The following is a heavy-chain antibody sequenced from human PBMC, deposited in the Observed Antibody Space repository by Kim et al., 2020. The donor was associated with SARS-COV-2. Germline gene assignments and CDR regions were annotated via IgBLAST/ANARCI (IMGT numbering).Heavy chain of an antibody. CDR3: ARGPDYYDSSGYDY. CDR1: GGSFSGYY. D-gene: IGHD3-22*01. V-gene: IGHV4-34*01. CDR2: INHSGST. Sequence: SETLSLTCAVYGGSFSGYYWSWIRQPPGKGLEWIGEINHSGSTNYNPSLKSRVTISVDTSKNQFSLKLSSVTAADTAVYYCARGPDYYDSSGYDYWGQGT. J-gene: IGHJ4*02.